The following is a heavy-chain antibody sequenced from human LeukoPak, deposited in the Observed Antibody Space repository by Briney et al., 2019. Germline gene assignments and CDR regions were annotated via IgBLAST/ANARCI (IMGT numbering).Heavy chain of an antibody. CDR3: ARAAGESDFWSGYEVGAYYYYMDV. V-gene: IGHV4-4*07. J-gene: IGHJ6*03. D-gene: IGHD3-3*01. CDR2: IYSSGST. Sequence: SETLSLTCTVSGGSVNNNYWSWSRQPAGKGLEGIGRIYSSGSTNYNPSLKSRVTMSVDTPKNPFSLNLTAVPAAHAAVYSCARAAGESDFWSGYEVGAYYYYMDVWGKGTTVTVSS. CDR1: GGSVNNNY.